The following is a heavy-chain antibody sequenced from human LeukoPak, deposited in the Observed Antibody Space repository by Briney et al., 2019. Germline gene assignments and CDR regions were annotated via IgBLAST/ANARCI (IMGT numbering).Heavy chain of an antibody. CDR3: AKDPSPLYCSSTSCSPYGMDV. CDR1: GFTFSSYA. CDR2: ISYDGSNK. V-gene: IGHV3-30*18. D-gene: IGHD2-2*01. Sequence: GRSLRLSCAASGFTFSSYAMHWVRQAPGKGLEWVAVISYDGSNKHYADSVKGRFTISRDNSKNTLYLQMNSLRAEDTAVYYCAKDPSPLYCSSTSCSPYGMDVWGKGTTVTVSS. J-gene: IGHJ6*04.